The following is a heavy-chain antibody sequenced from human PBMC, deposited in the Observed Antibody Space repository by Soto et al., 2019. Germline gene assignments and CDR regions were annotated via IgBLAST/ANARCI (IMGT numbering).Heavy chain of an antibody. V-gene: IGHV3-33*01. CDR1: GFTFSSYG. D-gene: IGHD2-2*01. CDR3: ARVGGKIAVPAQYYYGMDV. CDR2: IWYDGSNK. J-gene: IGHJ6*02. Sequence: GGSLRLSCAASGFTFSSYGMHWVRQAPGKGLEWVAVIWYDGSNKYYADSVKGRFTISRDNSKNTLYLQMNSLRAEDTAVYYCARVGGKIAVPAQYYYGMDVWGQGTTVTVSS.